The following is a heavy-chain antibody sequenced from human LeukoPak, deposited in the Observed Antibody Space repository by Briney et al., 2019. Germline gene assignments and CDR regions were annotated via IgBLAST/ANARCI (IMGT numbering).Heavy chain of an antibody. CDR1: GFSFRTYG. Sequence: PGGSLRLSCAASGFSFRTYGMSWVRQAPGKGLDWVSGISGSGGRTTYADSVAGRFTVSRDNSRNTLYLQMNNLRAEDTALYYCAKDRYYDNSGNHFESEKWGQGTLVTVSS. D-gene: IGHD3-22*01. V-gene: IGHV3-23*01. J-gene: IGHJ4*02. CDR2: ISGSGGRT. CDR3: AKDRYYDNSGNHFESEK.